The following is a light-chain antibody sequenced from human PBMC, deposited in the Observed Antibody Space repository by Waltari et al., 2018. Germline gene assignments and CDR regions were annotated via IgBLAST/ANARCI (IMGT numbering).Light chain of an antibody. CDR3: QQYGSSPLT. CDR1: QSVSRNY. V-gene: IGKV3-20*01. J-gene: IGKJ3*01. Sequence: EIVLTQSPGPLSLSPGERATLSCRASQSVSRNYLAWYQPKPGQAPRFLIYGASNRGTGIPDRFSGSGSGTDFALTISRLEPEDFAVYYCQQYGSSPLTFGPGTKVDIK. CDR2: GAS.